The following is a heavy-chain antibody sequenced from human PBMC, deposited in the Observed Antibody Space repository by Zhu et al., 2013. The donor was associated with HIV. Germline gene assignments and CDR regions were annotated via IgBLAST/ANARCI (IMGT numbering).Heavy chain of an antibody. Sequence: QVQLQESGPGLVKPSETLSLTCAVSGYSISSAYYWSWIRQPAGKGLEWIGRIYTSGSTNYNPSLKSRVTMSVDTSKNQFSLKLSSVTAADTAVYYCARDKFDGELEDAFDIWGQGTMVTVSS. CDR3: ARDKFDGELEDAFDI. V-gene: IGHV4-4*07. CDR2: IYTSGST. D-gene: IGHD1-7*01. J-gene: IGHJ3*02. CDR1: GYSISSAYY.